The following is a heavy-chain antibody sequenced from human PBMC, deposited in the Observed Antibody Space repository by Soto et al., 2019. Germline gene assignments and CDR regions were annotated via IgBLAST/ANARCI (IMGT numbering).Heavy chain of an antibody. CDR2: IYYSGST. Sequence: PSETLSLTCTVSGGSISSSSYYWGWVRQPPGKGLEWIGNIYYSGSTYYNPSLKSRVTISVDTSKNQFSLKLSSVTAADTAVYYCVRHAQWIIRAYWGQGSLVTVSS. D-gene: IGHD5-12*01. CDR3: VRHAQWIIRAY. V-gene: IGHV4-39*01. J-gene: IGHJ4*02. CDR1: GGSISSSSYY.